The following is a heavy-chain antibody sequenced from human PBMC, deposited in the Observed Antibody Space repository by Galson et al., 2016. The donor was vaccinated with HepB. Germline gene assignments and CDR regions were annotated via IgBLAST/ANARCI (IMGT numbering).Heavy chain of an antibody. CDR1: GFAVSSHY. V-gene: IGHV3-53*01. J-gene: IGHJ2*01. CDR2: IYTSGNT. Sequence: SLRLSCAASGFAVSSHYMGWVRQAPGKGLEWVSDIYTSGNTYYADSVQGRFIISRDNSKNTVYLQMNSLRADDTAVYYCVRESPWYFDVWGRGTVVTVSS. CDR3: VRESPWYFDV.